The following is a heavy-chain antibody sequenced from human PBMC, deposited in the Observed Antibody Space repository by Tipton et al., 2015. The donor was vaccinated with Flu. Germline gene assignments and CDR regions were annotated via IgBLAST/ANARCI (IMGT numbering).Heavy chain of an antibody. Sequence: TLSLTCIVSGGSISSSTYYWGWIRQPPGKGLEWIGEINHSGSTNYNPSLKSRVTISADTSKNQFSLKLSSVTAADTAVYYCASKVANWGVWEPLDYWGQGTLVTVSS. CDR1: GGSISSSTYY. J-gene: IGHJ4*02. CDR2: INHSGST. CDR3: ASKVANWGVWEPLDY. D-gene: IGHD7-27*01. V-gene: IGHV4-39*07.